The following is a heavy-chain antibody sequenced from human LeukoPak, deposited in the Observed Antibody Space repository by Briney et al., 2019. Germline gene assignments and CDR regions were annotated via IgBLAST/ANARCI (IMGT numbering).Heavy chain of an antibody. CDR3: ARWKGLSSWSAFDY. D-gene: IGHD6-13*01. CDR1: GFTFSSYA. J-gene: IGHJ4*02. Sequence: GGSLRLSCAASGFTFSSYAMHWVRQAPGKGLEYVSAISSNGGSTYYANSVKGRFTISRDNSKNTLYLQMGSLRAEDMAVYYCARWKGLSSWSAFDYWGQGTLVTVSS. CDR2: ISSNGGST. V-gene: IGHV3-64*01.